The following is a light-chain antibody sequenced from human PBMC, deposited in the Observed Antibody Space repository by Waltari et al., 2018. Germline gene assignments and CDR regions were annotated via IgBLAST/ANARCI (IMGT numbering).Light chain of an antibody. J-gene: IGLJ3*02. CDR3: AAWDDSLNGQWV. CDR1: SSNLGSNT. V-gene: IGLV1-44*01. Sequence: QSVLTQPPSASGTPGQRVTISCSGSSSNLGSNTVNWYQQLPGTAPKLLIYSNNQRPSGVPDRFSGSKSGTSASLAISGLQSEDEADYYCAAWDDSLNGQWVFGGGTKLTVL. CDR2: SNN.